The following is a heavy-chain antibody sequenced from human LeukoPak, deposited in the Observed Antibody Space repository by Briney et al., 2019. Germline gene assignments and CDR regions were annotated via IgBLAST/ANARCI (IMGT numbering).Heavy chain of an antibody. J-gene: IGHJ6*03. V-gene: IGHV3-66*01. CDR2: IYSGGST. Sequence: GGSLRLSCAASEFSVGSNYMTWVRQAPGKGLEWVSLIYSGGSTYYADSVKGRFTISRDNSKNTLYLQMNSLRAEDTALYYCAKGAGGMVRGVRDYYYYYMDVWGKGTTVTTSS. CDR1: EFSVGSNY. D-gene: IGHD3-10*01. CDR3: AKGAGGMVRGVRDYYYYYMDV.